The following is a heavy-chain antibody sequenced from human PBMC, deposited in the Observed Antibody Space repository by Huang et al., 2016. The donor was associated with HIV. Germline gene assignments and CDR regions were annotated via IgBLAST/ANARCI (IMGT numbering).Heavy chain of an antibody. Sequence: QVQLQQWGAGLLRPSETLSLTCAVYGGSFSGYYGTWIRQPPGKGLEWIGEINHSESTNYNPALKSRVTISVETSRNQFSLTLTSVTAADTAVYYCARGQGGYYYYYMDVWGKGTTVTVSS. CDR2: INHSEST. CDR3: ARGQGGYYYYYMDV. V-gene: IGHV4-34*01. J-gene: IGHJ6*03. CDR1: GGSFSGYY.